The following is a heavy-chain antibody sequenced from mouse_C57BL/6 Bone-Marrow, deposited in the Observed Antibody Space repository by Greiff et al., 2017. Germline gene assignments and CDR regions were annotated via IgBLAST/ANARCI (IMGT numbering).Heavy chain of an antibody. CDR3: TRIDY. Sequence: EVQLQQSGAELVRPGASVKLSCTASGFNFKDDYMHWVKQRPEQGLEWIGWIDPENGDTAYASKFQGKATITVDTSSNTAYLQLSSLTSEDTAVYYCTRIDYWGQGTLVTVSA. V-gene: IGHV14-4*01. J-gene: IGHJ3*01. CDR1: GFNFKDDY. CDR2: IDPENGDT.